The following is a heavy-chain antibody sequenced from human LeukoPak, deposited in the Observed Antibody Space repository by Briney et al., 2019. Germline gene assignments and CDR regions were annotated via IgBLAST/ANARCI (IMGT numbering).Heavy chain of an antibody. CDR3: ARAPSEIGGYYPEYFRH. J-gene: IGHJ1*01. V-gene: IGHV3-74*01. CDR1: GFTSSSYW. Sequence: GGSLRLSCAASGFTSSSYWMHWVPHAPGKGLVWVSRIKSDGSTNYADSVKGRFTISRDNAKNTVSLQMNSLRAEDTGVYYCARAPSEIGGYYPEYFRHWGQGTLVTVSS. D-gene: IGHD3-22*01. CDR2: IKSDGST.